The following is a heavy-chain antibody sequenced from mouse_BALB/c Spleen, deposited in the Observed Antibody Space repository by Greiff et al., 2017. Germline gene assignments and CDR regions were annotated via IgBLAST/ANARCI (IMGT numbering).Heavy chain of an antibody. J-gene: IGHJ3*01. CDR2: INPSSGYT. CDR3: ARSWSGEAY. Sequence: QVQLKQSGAELARPGASGKMSCKASGYTFTSYTMHWVNQRPGQGLEWIGYINPSSGYTNYNQKFKDKATLTADKSSSTAYMQLSSLTSEDSAVYYCARSWSGEAYWGQGTLVTVSA. V-gene: IGHV1-4*01. CDR1: GYTFTSYT.